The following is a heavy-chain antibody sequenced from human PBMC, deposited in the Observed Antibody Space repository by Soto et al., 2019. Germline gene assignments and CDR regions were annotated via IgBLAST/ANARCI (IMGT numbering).Heavy chain of an antibody. D-gene: IGHD4-17*01. V-gene: IGHV4-61*08. CDR1: GDSVSSGDYY. J-gene: IGHJ4*02. CDR3: AGDYGDYNFDY. Sequence: QVQLQESGPGLVKPSETLSLTCTVSGDSVSSGDYYWTWILQPPGKGLEWIGYIFYSGTTTYSPSLKSRATISLDTSKNQFSLRLSSVTAADTAVYYCAGDYGDYNFDYWGQGNLVTVSS. CDR2: IFYSGTT.